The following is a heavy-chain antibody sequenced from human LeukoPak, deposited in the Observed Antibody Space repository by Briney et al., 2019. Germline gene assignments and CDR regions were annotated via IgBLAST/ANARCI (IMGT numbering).Heavy chain of an antibody. J-gene: IGHJ4*02. Sequence: SVQVSCKASGGTFSSNVISWVRQAPGQGLEWMGRIIPIVGTPDYAQKFQGRVTITADKSTNTAYMELTSLKSDDTAVYYCARAGGSSWFVSLYYWGQGTLVTVSS. CDR3: ARAGGSSWFVSLYY. CDR2: IIPIVGTP. D-gene: IGHD6-13*01. CDR1: GGTFSSNV. V-gene: IGHV1-69*04.